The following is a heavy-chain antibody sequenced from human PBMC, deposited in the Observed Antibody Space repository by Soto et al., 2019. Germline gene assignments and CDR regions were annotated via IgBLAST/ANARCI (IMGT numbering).Heavy chain of an antibody. Sequence: GESLKISCKGSQYNFMNFWVGWVRQMPGKGPEWMGIIFPADSDTRFSPSFQGRVTMSVDKSTYTAYLQWSSLEASDTAIYYCTATLTSAMGVWGQGTPVTVSS. CDR3: TATLTSAMGV. CDR2: IFPADSDT. V-gene: IGHV5-51*01. J-gene: IGHJ6*02. CDR1: QYNFMNFW. D-gene: IGHD4-4*01.